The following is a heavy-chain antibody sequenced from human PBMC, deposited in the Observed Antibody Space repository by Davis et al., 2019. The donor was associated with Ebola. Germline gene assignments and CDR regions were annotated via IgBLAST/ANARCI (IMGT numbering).Heavy chain of an antibody. CDR3: ARDDVAARPEGYYYYGMDV. CDR2: IKSKTDGGTT. V-gene: IGHV3-15*07. D-gene: IGHD6-6*01. CDR1: GFTFSNAW. J-gene: IGHJ6*02. Sequence: GGSLRLSCAASGFTFSNAWMNWVRQAPGKGLEWVGRIKSKTDGGTTDYAAPVKGRFTISRDDSKNTLYLQMNSLRAEDTAVYYCARDDVAARPEGYYYYGMDVWGQGTTVTVSS.